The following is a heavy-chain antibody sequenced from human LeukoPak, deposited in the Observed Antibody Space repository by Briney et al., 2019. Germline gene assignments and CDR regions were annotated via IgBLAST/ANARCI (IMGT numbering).Heavy chain of an antibody. CDR3: AKEATVGYFDY. V-gene: IGHV3-9*01. CDR1: GFTFDDYA. CDR2: ISWNSGSI. Sequence: SGGSLRLSCAASGFTFDDYAMHWVRQAPGKGLEWVSGISWNSGSIGYADSVKGRFTISRDNAKNSLYLQMNSLRAEDTAVYYCAKEATVGYFDYWGQGTLVTVSS. J-gene: IGHJ4*02. D-gene: IGHD4-23*01.